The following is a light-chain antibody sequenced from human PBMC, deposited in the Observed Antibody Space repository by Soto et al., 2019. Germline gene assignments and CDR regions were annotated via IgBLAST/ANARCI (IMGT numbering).Light chain of an antibody. V-gene: IGKV1-9*01. Sequence: DIQLTQSPSFLSASVGDRVTITCRASQASSSSLAWYQHNPGKAPKLLIYAASTLQNGVPSNFSGSGSGTEFTLTISSLQPEDFGTYYCQHLNDYRYTFGQGTKVEIK. CDR3: QHLNDYRYT. J-gene: IGKJ2*01. CDR2: AAS. CDR1: QASSSS.